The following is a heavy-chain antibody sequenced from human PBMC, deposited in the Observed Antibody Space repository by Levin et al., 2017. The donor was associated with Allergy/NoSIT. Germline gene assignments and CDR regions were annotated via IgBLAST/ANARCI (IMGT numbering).Heavy chain of an antibody. CDR2: INHAGAT. Sequence: GSLRLSCAVYGGSLSDFYWSWIRQPPGKGLEWIGEINHAGATNYSPSLKSRVTIFLGTPTHQFSLRLNSVTAADTCIYYCARVKYRDFDSFGFDTWGQGTLVTVSS. D-gene: IGHD5-12*01. CDR3: ARVKYRDFDSFGFDT. CDR1: GGSLSDFY. V-gene: IGHV4-34*01. J-gene: IGHJ5*02.